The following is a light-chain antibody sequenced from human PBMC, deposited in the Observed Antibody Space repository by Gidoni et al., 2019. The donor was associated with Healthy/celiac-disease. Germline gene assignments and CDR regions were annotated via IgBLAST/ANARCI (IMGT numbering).Light chain of an antibody. J-gene: IGKJ1*01. Sequence: DTPMTQSPSTLSASVGDSVTITCRASQSISSWLAWYQQKPGKAPKRLRYKASSVESGVPSRFSGSGSGTEFTLTSSSLQPDDLATDYCQQYNSYSWTCGQGTKVEIK. CDR1: QSISSW. V-gene: IGKV1-5*03. CDR3: QQYNSYSWT. CDR2: KAS.